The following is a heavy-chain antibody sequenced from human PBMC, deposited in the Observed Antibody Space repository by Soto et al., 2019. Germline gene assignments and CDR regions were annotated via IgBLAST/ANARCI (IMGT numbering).Heavy chain of an antibody. D-gene: IGHD2-2*01. CDR2: IYYSGNT. Sequence: SETLSLTCTVSGGSISSSSYYWGWIRQPPGKGLEWIGSIYYSGNTYYNPSLKSRVTISVDTSKNQFSLKLSSVTAADTAVYYCARLPIVVVPAAIQRSYYYYYGMDVWGQGTTVTVSS. J-gene: IGHJ6*02. V-gene: IGHV4-39*01. CDR1: GGSISSSSYY. CDR3: ARLPIVVVPAAIQRSYYYYYGMDV.